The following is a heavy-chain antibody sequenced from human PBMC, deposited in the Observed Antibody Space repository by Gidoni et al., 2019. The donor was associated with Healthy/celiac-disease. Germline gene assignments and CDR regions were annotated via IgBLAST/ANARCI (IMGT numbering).Heavy chain of an antibody. D-gene: IGHD3-10*02. CDR3: ALRYSFVRSGPVDY. V-gene: IGHV3-23*04. J-gene: IGHJ4*02. CDR2: ISGSGGST. Sequence: EVQLVESGGGFVQPGGSLRLSCAASGFTFCSYAMSWVRQAPGKGLGWVSAISGSGGSTYYADAGKGRFTISRDNSKNTLYMQRNSLRAEDTAVDYCALRYSFVRSGPVDYWGQGTLVTVSS. CDR1: GFTFCSYA.